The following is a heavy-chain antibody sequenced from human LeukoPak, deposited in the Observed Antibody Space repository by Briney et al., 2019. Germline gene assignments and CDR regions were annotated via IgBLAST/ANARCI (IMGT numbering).Heavy chain of an antibody. J-gene: IGHJ4*02. V-gene: IGHV1-46*01. CDR1: GYTFTLYY. CDR2: IHPSGGST. Sequence: ASATVSYKSSGYTFTLYYMHWVRQAPAQGLEWMGVIHPSGGSTSYAQKFQGRVTMTRATSTSTVYMELSSLRSEDTAVYYCARYSSGIAVAGRRPYFDYWGQGTLVTVSS. D-gene: IGHD6-19*01. CDR3: ARYSSGIAVAGRRPYFDY.